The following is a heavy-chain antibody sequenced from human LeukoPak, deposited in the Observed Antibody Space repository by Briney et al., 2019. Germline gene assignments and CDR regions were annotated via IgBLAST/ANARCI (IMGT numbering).Heavy chain of an antibody. Sequence: SETLSLTCTVSGGSISSGGYYWSWIRQHPGKGLEWIGYIYYSWSTYYNPSLKSRVTISVDTSKNQFSLKLSSVTAADTAVYYCARVSRIVATIYFDYWGQGTLVTVSS. V-gene: IGHV4-31*03. CDR3: ARVSRIVATIYFDY. CDR1: GGSISSGGYY. D-gene: IGHD5-12*01. CDR2: IYYSWST. J-gene: IGHJ4*02.